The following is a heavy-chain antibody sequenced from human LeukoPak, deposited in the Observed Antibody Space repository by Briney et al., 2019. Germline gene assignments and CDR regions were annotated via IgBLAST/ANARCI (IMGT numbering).Heavy chain of an antibody. D-gene: IGHD4-17*01. CDR1: GFTFSSYE. CDR3: ARGLLGQVTTTGYFDY. V-gene: IGHV3-48*03. CDR2: ISSSGSTI. Sequence: GGSLRLSCAASGFTFSSYEMNWVRQAPGKGLEWVSYISSSGSTIYYADSVKGRFTTSRDDAKNSLYLQMNSLRAEDTAVYYCARGLLGQVTTTGYFDYWGRGTLVTVSS. J-gene: IGHJ4*02.